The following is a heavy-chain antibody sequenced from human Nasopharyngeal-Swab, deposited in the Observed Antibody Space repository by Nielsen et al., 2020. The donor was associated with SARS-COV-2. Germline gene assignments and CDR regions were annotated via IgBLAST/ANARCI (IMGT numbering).Heavy chain of an antibody. Sequence: SLKISCAASGFTFDDYAMHWVRQAPGKGLEWVSGISWNSGSIGYADSVKGRFTISRDNAKNSLHLQMNSLRAEDTALYYCAKVGANFGYWGQGTLVTVSS. V-gene: IGHV3-9*01. CDR2: ISWNSGSI. CDR1: GFTFDDYA. CDR3: AKVGANFGY. D-gene: IGHD3-16*01. J-gene: IGHJ4*02.